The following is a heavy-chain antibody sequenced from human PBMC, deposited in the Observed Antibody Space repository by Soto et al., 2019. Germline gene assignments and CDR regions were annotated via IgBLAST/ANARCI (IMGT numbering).Heavy chain of an antibody. CDR2: ISWDGGST. Sequence: EVQLVESGGVVVQPGGSLRLSCAASGFTFDDYTMHWVRQPPGKGLEWVSLISWDGGSTYYADSMKGRFTISRDNSKNSLYLQMNSLRTEDTALYYCAKGGDGGTPSDWYFGLWGRGTLVTVSS. J-gene: IGHJ2*01. CDR1: GFTFDDYT. V-gene: IGHV3-43*01. CDR3: AKGGDGGTPSDWYFGL. D-gene: IGHD1-1*01.